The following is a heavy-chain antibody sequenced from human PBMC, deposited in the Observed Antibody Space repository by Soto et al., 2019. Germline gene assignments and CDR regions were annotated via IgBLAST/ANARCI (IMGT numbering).Heavy chain of an antibody. J-gene: IGHJ4*02. V-gene: IGHV1-69*13. CDR3: ARDSSQYYDSSGYRY. Sequence: ASVKVSCKASGGTFSSYAISWVRQAPGQGLEWMGGIIPIFGTANYAQKFQGRVTITADESTSTAYMELSSLRSEDTAVYYCARDSSQYYDSSGYRYWGQGTLVTVSS. D-gene: IGHD3-22*01. CDR2: IIPIFGTA. CDR1: GGTFSSYA.